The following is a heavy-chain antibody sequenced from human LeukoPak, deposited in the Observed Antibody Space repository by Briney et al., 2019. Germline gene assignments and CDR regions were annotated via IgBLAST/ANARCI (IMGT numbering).Heavy chain of an antibody. CDR3: TGLYGNWPHGY. J-gene: IGHJ4*02. CDR2: IKSKTDGGTT. V-gene: IGHV3-15*01. CDR1: GFTFSSYA. Sequence: PGGSLRLSCAASGFTFSSYAMSWVRQAPGKGLEWVGRIKSKTDGGTTDYAAPVKGRFTISRDDSKNTLYLQMNSLKTEDTAVYYCTGLYGNWPHGYWGQGTLVTVSS. D-gene: IGHD2-8*01.